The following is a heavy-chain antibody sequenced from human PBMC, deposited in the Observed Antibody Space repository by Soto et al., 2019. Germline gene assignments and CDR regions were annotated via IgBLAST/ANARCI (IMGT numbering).Heavy chain of an antibody. J-gene: IGHJ4*01. CDR1: GDSVSSNSAV. Sequence: SPTLSLTCAISGDSVSSNSAVWNWIRQSPSRGLEWLGRTYYRSKWYSDYAGSVKSRITINADTSKNQFSLQLNSVTPEDTAVYYCARDSDSRGWRILDYWGQGTQVTVSS. CDR3: ARDSDSRGWRILDY. D-gene: IGHD6-19*01. CDR2: TYYRSKWYS. V-gene: IGHV6-1*01.